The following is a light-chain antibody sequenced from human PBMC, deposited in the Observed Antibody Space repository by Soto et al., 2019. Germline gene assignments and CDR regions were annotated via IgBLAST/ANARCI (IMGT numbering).Light chain of an antibody. V-gene: IGKV1-39*01. CDR1: QTIGNY. CDR2: KTS. Sequence: DIQLTQSPSSLSVSVGDRVTITCRASQTIGNYVNWYQQRQGKAPKVIIYKTSTLQSGAPSRFRGSGSGTDFTLPIDSLQPEDVAPYYCQQSSRAPVTFGQGTRLDIK. J-gene: IGKJ5*01. CDR3: QQSSRAPVT.